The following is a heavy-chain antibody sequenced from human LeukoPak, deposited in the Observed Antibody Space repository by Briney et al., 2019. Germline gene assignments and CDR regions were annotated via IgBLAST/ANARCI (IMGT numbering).Heavy chain of an antibody. CDR2: IYTSGST. V-gene: IGHV4-4*07. CDR1: GGSISSYY. CDR3: ARDSALVRGGRYYYYYYMDV. D-gene: IGHD3-10*01. Sequence: SETLSLTCTVSGGSISSYYWSWIRQPAGKGLEWIGRIYTSGSTNYNPSLKSRVTMSVDTSKNQFSLKLSSVTAADTAVYYCARDSALVRGGRYYYYYYMDVWGKGTTVTISS. J-gene: IGHJ6*03.